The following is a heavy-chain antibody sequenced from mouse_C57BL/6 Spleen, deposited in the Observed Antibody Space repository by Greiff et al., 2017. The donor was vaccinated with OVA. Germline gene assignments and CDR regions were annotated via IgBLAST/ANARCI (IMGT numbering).Heavy chain of an antibody. CDR2: IYPSDSET. D-gene: IGHD1-1*01. J-gene: IGHJ4*01. CDR3: ARRGEFGSSFRDYAMDY. Sequence: QVQLQQPGAELVRPGSSVKLSCKASGYTFTSYWMDWVKQRPGQGLEWIGNIYPSDSETHYNQKFKDKATLTVDKSSSTAYMQLSSLTSEDSAVYYCARRGEFGSSFRDYAMDYWGQGTSVTVSS. V-gene: IGHV1-61*01. CDR1: GYTFTSYW.